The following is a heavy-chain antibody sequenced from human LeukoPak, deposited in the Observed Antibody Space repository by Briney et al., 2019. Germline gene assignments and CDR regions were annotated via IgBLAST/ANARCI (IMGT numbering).Heavy chain of an antibody. D-gene: IGHD6-19*01. V-gene: IGHV3-21*01. CDR3: ARDRYSSGWYDVLFDY. Sequence: GSLRLSCAASGFTFSNYAMNWVRQAPGKGLEWVSSISSSSSYIYYADSVKGRFTISRDNDKNSLYLQMNSLRAEDTAVYYCARDRYSSGWYDVLFDYWGQGTLVTVSS. CDR2: ISSSSSYI. J-gene: IGHJ4*02. CDR1: GFTFSNYA.